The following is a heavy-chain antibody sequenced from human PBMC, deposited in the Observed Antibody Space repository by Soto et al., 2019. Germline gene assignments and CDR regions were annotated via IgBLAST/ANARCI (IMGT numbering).Heavy chain of an antibody. CDR1: GGSISSYY. D-gene: IGHD4-17*01. J-gene: IGHJ4*02. CDR3: ARGYGDRFDF. Sequence: QVQLQESGPGLVKPSETLSLTCTVSGGSISSYYWSWIRQPPGKGLEWIGYIYYSGNTNYNPSLKRRSNITVDPAKNPFPPKVRPVDPGKPGGDYRARGYGDRFDFWGQGTLVTVSS. V-gene: IGHV4-59*08. CDR2: IYYSGNT.